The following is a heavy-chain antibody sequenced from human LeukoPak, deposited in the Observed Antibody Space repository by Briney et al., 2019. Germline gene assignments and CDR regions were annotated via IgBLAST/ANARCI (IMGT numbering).Heavy chain of an antibody. V-gene: IGHV3-53*01. CDR1: GFTVSSNY. J-gene: IGHJ6*02. D-gene: IGHD2-15*01. CDR3: ARVPYCSGGSCYSYDYYGMDV. CDR2: IYSGGST. Sequence: PGGSLRLSCAASGFTVSSNYMSWVRQAPGKGLEWVSLIYSGGSTYYADSVKGRFTISRDNSKNTLYLQVNSLRAEDTAVYYCARVPYCSGGSCYSYDYYGMDVWGQGTTVTVSS.